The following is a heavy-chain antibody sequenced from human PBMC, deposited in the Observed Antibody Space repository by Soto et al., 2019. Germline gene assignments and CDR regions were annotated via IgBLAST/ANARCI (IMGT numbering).Heavy chain of an antibody. CDR2: IYYSGST. D-gene: IGHD3-22*01. CDR1: GGSISSGGYY. J-gene: IGHJ4*02. CDR3: ARVNKDYYDSSGYFYYFDY. V-gene: IGHV4-31*03. Sequence: PSETLSLTCTVSGGSISSGGYYWSWIRQHPGKGLEWIGYIYYSGSTYYNPSLKSRVTISVDTSKNQFSLKLSSVTAADTAVYYCARVNKDYYDSSGYFYYFDYWGQGTLVTVSS.